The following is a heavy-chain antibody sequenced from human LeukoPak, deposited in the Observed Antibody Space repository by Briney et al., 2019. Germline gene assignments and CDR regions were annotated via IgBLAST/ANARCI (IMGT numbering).Heavy chain of an antibody. CDR2: INHAGSEK. V-gene: IGHV3-7*05. D-gene: IGHD6-19*01. J-gene: IGHJ4*02. CDR1: GFTFSGYW. Sequence: GGSLRLSCAASGFTFSGYWMSWVRQAPGKGLEWVANINHAGSEKYYVDSVKGRFTISGDNAKNSLYLQMNSLRAEDTAVYYCARSRGAGPGAYFDYWGQGTLVTVTS. CDR3: ARSRGAGPGAYFDY.